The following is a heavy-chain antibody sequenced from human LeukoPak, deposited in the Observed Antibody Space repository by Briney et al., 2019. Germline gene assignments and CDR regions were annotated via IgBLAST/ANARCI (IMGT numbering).Heavy chain of an antibody. J-gene: IGHJ4*02. D-gene: IGHD3-10*01. Sequence: ASVKVSCKASGYTFTSYGISWVRQAPGQGLEWMGWISAYNGNTNYAQKLQGRVTMTTDTSTSTAYMELRSLRSDDPAVYYCARYGSGSYYKTTDYWGQGTLVTVSS. V-gene: IGHV1-18*01. CDR3: ARYGSGSYYKTTDY. CDR1: GYTFTSYG. CDR2: ISAYNGNT.